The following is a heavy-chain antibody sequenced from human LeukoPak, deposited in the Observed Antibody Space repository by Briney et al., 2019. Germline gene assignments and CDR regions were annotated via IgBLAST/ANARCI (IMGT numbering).Heavy chain of an antibody. D-gene: IGHD4-17*01. CDR1: GYTFTGYY. CDR2: INPSGGST. Sequence: ASVKVSCKASGYTFTGYYMHWVRQAPGQGLEWMGIINPSGGSTSYAQKFQGRVTMTRDTSTSTVYMELSSLRSEDTAVYYCARVLGYGELYYYGMDVWGQGTTVTVSS. J-gene: IGHJ6*02. V-gene: IGHV1-46*01. CDR3: ARVLGYGELYYYGMDV.